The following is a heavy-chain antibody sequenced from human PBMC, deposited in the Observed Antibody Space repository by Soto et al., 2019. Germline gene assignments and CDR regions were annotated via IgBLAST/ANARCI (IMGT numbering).Heavy chain of an antibody. J-gene: IGHJ4*02. D-gene: IGHD1-26*01. CDR2: ISGSGGST. CDR3: AKAKVGATTDKYYVDY. CDR1: GFTFSSYA. Sequence: GGSLRLSCADSGFTFSSYAMSWVRQAPGKGLEWVSAISGSGGSTYYADSVKGRFTISRDNSKNTLYLQMNSLRAEDTAVYYCAKAKVGATTDKYYVDYWVQVSLVTVSS. V-gene: IGHV3-23*01.